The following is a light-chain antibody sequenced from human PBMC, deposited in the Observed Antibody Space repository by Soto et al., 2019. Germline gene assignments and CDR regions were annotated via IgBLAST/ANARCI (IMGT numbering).Light chain of an antibody. CDR3: LRESNYPLT. CDR2: SAS. Sequence: IQMTQSPSSLSASVGDRVTITCRASQGVRDDVGWYQQKPGKAPKLLIYSASTLQSAVPSRLSASGSGTDFTLTISGLQPEVFATYYCLRESNYPLTFGGGTKVEIK. V-gene: IGKV1-6*01. CDR1: QGVRDD. J-gene: IGKJ4*01.